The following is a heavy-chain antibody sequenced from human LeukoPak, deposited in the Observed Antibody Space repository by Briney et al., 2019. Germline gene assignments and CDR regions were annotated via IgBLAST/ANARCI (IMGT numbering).Heavy chain of an antibody. J-gene: IGHJ5*02. V-gene: IGHV3-30*04. CDR3: ARGIVATITGWFDP. CDR2: ISYDGSNK. Sequence: PGGSLRLSCAASGFTFSSYAMHWVRQAPGKGLGWGAVISYDGSNKYYADSVKGRFTISRDNSKNTLYLQMNSLRAEDTAVYYCARGIVATITGWFDPWGQGTLVTVSS. CDR1: GFTFSSYA. D-gene: IGHD5-12*01.